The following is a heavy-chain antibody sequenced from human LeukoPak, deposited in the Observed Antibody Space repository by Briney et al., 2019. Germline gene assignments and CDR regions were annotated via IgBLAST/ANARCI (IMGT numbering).Heavy chain of an antibody. J-gene: IGHJ6*03. Sequence: ASVKVSCKAFGYTFTSNYMHWVRQAPGQGPEWMGVISPSGGSTTYAQKFQGRVTLTRDMSTSTDYLELSSLRSEDTAVYYCATGPIAVAGNYYYYYMDVWGKGTTVTVSS. D-gene: IGHD6-19*01. CDR1: GYTFTSNY. CDR2: ISPSGGST. CDR3: ATGPIAVAGNYYYYYMDV. V-gene: IGHV1-46*01.